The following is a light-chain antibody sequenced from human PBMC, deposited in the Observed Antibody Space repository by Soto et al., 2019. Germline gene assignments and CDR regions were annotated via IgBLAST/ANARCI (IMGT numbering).Light chain of an antibody. CDR3: CSYTGTSTPSYV. Sequence: QSALTQPASVSGSPGQSITISCTGTSSDVGSYNLVSWYQHHPGKAPKLMIYEGSKRPSGVPNRFSASKSDNTASLTISGLQAEDEADYYCCSYTGTSTPSYVVGTGTKVTVL. CDR2: EGS. CDR1: SSDVGSYNL. V-gene: IGLV2-23*01. J-gene: IGLJ1*01.